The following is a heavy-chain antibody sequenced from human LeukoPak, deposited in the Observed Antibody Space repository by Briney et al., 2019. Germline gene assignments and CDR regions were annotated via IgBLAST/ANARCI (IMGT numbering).Heavy chain of an antibody. D-gene: IGHD3-10*01. CDR2: INPSGGST. Sequence: GASVKVSCKASGYTFTSYYMHWVRQAPGQGLEWMGIINPSGGSTSYAQKFQGRVTMTRNTSISTAYMELSSLRSEDTAVYYCARAHGGITMVRGVIPVGYWGQGTLVTVSS. J-gene: IGHJ4*02. CDR3: ARAHGGITMVRGVIPVGY. V-gene: IGHV1-46*01. CDR1: GYTFTSYY.